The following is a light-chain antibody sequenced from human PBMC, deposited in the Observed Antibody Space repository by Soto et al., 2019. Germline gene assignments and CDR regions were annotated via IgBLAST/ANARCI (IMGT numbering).Light chain of an antibody. CDR3: QQYNNWPPLT. V-gene: IGKV3-15*01. Sequence: EIVMWQSPATLSVSPGERATLSCRASQSVSNNLAWYQQKPGQAPRLLIYAASTRATGIPARFSGSGSATEFTLTISSLQSADFAVYYCQQYNNWPPLTFGGGTKVEIK. J-gene: IGKJ4*01. CDR2: AAS. CDR1: QSVSNN.